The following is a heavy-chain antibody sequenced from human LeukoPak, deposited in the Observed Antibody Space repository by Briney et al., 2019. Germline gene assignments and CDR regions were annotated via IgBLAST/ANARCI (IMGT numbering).Heavy chain of an antibody. V-gene: IGHV1-18*01. CDR3: ARVGTYSGSSPPNY. CDR2: ISAYNGNT. D-gene: IGHD1-26*01. J-gene: IGHJ4*02. CDR1: GYTFTSYG. Sequence: ASVKVSCKASGYTFTSYGISWVRQAPGQGLEWMGWISAYNGNTNYAQRLQGRVTMTTDTSTSTAYMELRSLRSDDTAVYYCARVGTYSGSSPPNYWGQGTLVTVSS.